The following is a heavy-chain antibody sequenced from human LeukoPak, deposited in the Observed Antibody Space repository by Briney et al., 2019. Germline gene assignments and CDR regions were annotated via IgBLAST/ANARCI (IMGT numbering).Heavy chain of an antibody. Sequence: QPGGSLRLSCAASGFTFSSYAMGWVRQAPGKGLEWVSAISGSGGSTYYADSVKGRFTISRDNSKNTLYLQMNSLRAEDTAVYYCAKGANYDILTGYFDPFDYWGQGTLVTVSS. D-gene: IGHD3-9*01. CDR2: ISGSGGST. CDR3: AKGANYDILTGYFDPFDY. CDR1: GFTFSSYA. J-gene: IGHJ4*02. V-gene: IGHV3-23*01.